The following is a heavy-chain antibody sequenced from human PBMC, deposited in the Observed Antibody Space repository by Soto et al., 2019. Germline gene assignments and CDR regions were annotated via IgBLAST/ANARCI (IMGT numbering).Heavy chain of an antibody. CDR3: ASYTRGIAVAGKGAFDY. J-gene: IGHJ4*02. Sequence: GGSLRLSCAASGFTFSSYWMSWVRQAPGKGLEWVANIKQDGSEKYYVDSVKGRFTISRDNAKNSLYLQMNSLRAEDTAVYYCASYTRGIAVAGKGAFDYWGQGTLVTVSS. D-gene: IGHD6-19*01. CDR2: IKQDGSEK. V-gene: IGHV3-7*01. CDR1: GFTFSSYW.